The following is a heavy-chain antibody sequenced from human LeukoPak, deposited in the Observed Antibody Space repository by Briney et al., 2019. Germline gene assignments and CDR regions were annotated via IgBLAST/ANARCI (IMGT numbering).Heavy chain of an antibody. CDR2: ISYDGSNK. CDR3: ARGPTYYDFWSGYYTGIPSFDY. D-gene: IGHD3-3*01. Sequence: GGSLRLSCAASGFTFSSYAMHWVRQAPGKGLEWVAVISYDGSNKYYADSVKGRFTISRDNSKNTLYLQMNGLRAEDTAVYYCARGPTYYDFWSGYYTGIPSFDYWGQGTLVTVSS. V-gene: IGHV3-30-3*01. CDR1: GFTFSSYA. J-gene: IGHJ4*02.